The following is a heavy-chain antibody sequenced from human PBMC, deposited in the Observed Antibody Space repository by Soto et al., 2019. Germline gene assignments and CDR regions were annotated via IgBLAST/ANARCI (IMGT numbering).Heavy chain of an antibody. D-gene: IGHD6-13*01. CDR1: GDSVSSNSAA. V-gene: IGHV6-1*01. CDR2: TYYRSKWYS. J-gene: IGHJ4*02. Sequence: SQTLSLTCDISGDSVSSNSAAWNWIRQTPSRGLEWLGRTYYRSKWYSNYAISVKSRVTVNPDTSKNQFSLQLNSVTPEDTAVYYCARSGGSYSSSWNFDYSGQGTLVTVSS. CDR3: ARSGGSYSSSWNFDY.